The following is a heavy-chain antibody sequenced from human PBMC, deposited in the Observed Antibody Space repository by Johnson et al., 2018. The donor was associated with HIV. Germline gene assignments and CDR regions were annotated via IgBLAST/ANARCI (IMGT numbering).Heavy chain of an antibody. CDR3: AKGSGSGLLRDAFDI. CDR2: ISYDGSNK. CDR1: GFTFSSYA. D-gene: IGHD6-19*01. J-gene: IGHJ3*02. V-gene: IGHV3-30*18. Sequence: QVQLVESGGGVVQPGRSLRLSCAASGFTFSSYAMHWVRQAPGKGLEWVGVISYDGSNKYYADSVKGRFTISRDNSKNTLYLEMNSLRAEDTAVYYCAKGSGSGLLRDAFDIWGQGTMVTVSS.